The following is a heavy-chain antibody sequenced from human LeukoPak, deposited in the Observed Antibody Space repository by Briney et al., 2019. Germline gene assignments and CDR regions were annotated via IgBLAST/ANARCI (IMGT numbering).Heavy chain of an antibody. CDR1: GGSFSGYY. CDR3: ANYGVVLATYGSPSPFVD. J-gene: IGHJ4*02. CDR2: INHSGST. V-gene: IGHV4-34*01. D-gene: IGHD3-16*01. Sequence: PSGTLSLTCAVYGGSFSGYYWSWIRQPPGKGLEWIGEINHSGSTNYNPSLKSRVTISVDTSKNQFSLKLSSVPAADTAVYYCANYGVVLATYGSPSPFVDWGQGTLVTVSS.